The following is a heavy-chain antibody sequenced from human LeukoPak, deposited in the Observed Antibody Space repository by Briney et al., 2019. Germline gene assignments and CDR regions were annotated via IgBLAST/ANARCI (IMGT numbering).Heavy chain of an antibody. D-gene: IGHD6-19*01. CDR1: GFTFDDYA. V-gene: IGHV3-9*01. J-gene: IGHJ4*02. CDR2: ISWNSGSI. Sequence: GGSLRLSCAVSGFTFDDYAMHWVRQAPGKGLEWVSGISWNSGSIGYADSVKGRFTISRDNAKNSLYLQMNSLRAEDTALYYCAKDSRPYSSGWYSPDYWGQGTLVTVSS. CDR3: AKDSRPYSSGWYSPDY.